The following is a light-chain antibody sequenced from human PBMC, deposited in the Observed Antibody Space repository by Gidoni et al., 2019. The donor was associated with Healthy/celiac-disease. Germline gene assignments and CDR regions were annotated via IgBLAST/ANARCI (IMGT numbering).Light chain of an antibody. CDR3: SSYAGSTHVV. Sequence: QSALTQPPSASGSPGQSVTIPCTGTSSDVGGYNYVSWYQQHPGKAPKLMIYEVSKRPSGVPDRFSGSKSGNTASLTVSGLQAEDEADYYCSSYAGSTHVVFGGGTKLTVL. V-gene: IGLV2-8*01. CDR1: SSDVGGYNY. J-gene: IGLJ2*01. CDR2: EVS.